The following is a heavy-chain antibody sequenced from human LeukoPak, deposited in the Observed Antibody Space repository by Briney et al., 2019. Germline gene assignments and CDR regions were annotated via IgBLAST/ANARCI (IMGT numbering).Heavy chain of an antibody. CDR1: GFTLSTYG. CDR2: IRYDGSDK. V-gene: IGHV3-30*02. J-gene: IGHJ4*02. CDR3: AKDLDCSGGTCHKAFDC. Sequence: GVSLSLFCVASGFTLSTYGMHSLRQARGKGLECVAFIRYDGSDKFYGASVKGRFTTSRDNSKNTLYLQMSRLRVEDTAVYYCAKDLDCSGGTCHKAFDCWGQGTLVTVSS. D-gene: IGHD2-15*01.